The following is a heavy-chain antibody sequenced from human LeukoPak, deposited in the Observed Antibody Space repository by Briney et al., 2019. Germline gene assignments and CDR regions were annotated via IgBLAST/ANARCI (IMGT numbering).Heavy chain of an antibody. Sequence: ASVKVSCKASGYTFTGYYMHCVRQAPGQGLEWMGWINPNSGGTNYAQKFQGRVTMTRDTSISTAYMELSRLRSDDTAVYYCARDIPHPRAFDIWGQGTMVTVSS. CDR3: ARDIPHPRAFDI. J-gene: IGHJ3*02. V-gene: IGHV1-2*02. CDR2: INPNSGGT. CDR1: GYTFTGYY.